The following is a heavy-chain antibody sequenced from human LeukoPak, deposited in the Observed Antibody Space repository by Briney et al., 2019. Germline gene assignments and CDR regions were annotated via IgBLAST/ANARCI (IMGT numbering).Heavy chain of an antibody. V-gene: IGHV3-53*01. J-gene: IGHJ4*02. CDR1: GFTFSSYS. CDR3: ASGESDWEKEFDY. Sequence: GGSLRLSCAASGFTFSSYSMNWVRQAPGKGLEWVSVVYGGGSTNYADSVKGRFTISRDKSKNTLYLQMKSLRAEDTAVYYCASGESDWEKEFDYWGQGTLVTVSS. CDR2: VYGGGST. D-gene: IGHD2-21*02.